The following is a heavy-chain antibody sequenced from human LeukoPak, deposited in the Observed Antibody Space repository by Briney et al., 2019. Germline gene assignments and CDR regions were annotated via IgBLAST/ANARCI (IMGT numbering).Heavy chain of an antibody. CDR1: GFTFSDYY. CDR3: ARQNCSGGSCFSDVDC. D-gene: IGHD2-15*01. J-gene: IGHJ4*02. V-gene: IGHV3-11*01. Sequence: PGRTLRLSCAASGFTFSDYYINWTRQAPGKGLQWISYISGSGNIIYYADSVEGRFTISRDNAKKSLYLQMNSLRAEDTAVYFCARQNCSGGSCFSDVDCWGQGTLVTVSS. CDR2: ISGSGNII.